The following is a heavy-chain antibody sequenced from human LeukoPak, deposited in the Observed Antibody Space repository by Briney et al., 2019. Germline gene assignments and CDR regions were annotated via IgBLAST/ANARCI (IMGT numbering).Heavy chain of an antibody. D-gene: IGHD3-3*01. J-gene: IGHJ3*02. CDR1: GYTLTELS. V-gene: IGHV1-24*01. Sequence: ASVKVSCKVSGYTLTELSMHWVRQAPGKGLEWMGGFDPEDGETIYAQEFQGRVTMTEDTSTDTAYMELSSLRSEDTAVYYCATDYPSGYAFDIWGQGTMVTVSS. CDR2: FDPEDGET. CDR3: ATDYPSGYAFDI.